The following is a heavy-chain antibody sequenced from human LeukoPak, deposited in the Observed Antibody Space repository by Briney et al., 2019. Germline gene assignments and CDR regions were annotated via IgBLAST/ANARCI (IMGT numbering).Heavy chain of an antibody. D-gene: IGHD3-22*01. CDR2: ISYDGSNK. CDR3: AKGIEGYDRDDAFDI. Sequence: PGGSLRLSCAASGFTFSSYGMHWVRQAPGKGLEWVAVISYDGSNKYYADSVKGRFTISRDNSKNTLYLQMNSLRAEDTAVYYCAKGIEGYDRDDAFDIWGQGTMVTVSS. V-gene: IGHV3-30*18. CDR1: GFTFSSYG. J-gene: IGHJ3*02.